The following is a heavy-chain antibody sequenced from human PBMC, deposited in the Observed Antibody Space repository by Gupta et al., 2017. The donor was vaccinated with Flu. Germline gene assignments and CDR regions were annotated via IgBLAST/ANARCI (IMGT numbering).Heavy chain of an antibody. Sequence: QVTLKESGPVLVKPTETLTLTCTVSGFSLSNARMGVSWIRQPPGKALEWLAHIFSNDEKSYSTSLKSRLTISKDTSKSQVVLTMTNMDPVDTATYYCARIKVGVVPVGPLKYYYYYYMDVWGKGTTVTVSS. CDR3: ARIKVGVVPVGPLKYYYYYYMDV. J-gene: IGHJ6*03. D-gene: IGHD3-3*01. CDR2: IFSNDEK. V-gene: IGHV2-26*01. CDR1: GFSLSNARMG.